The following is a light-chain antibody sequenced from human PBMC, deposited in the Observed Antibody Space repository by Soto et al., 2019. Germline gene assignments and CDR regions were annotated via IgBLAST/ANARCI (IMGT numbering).Light chain of an antibody. Sequence: EIVLTQSPGTLSLSPGERATLSCRASQSVTSPFLAWYQQKPGQPLRLLIYSTSGRATGIPDRFSGSGSGTDSNPTNSSLEPEDSAVYYCQQYGSSPRTFGQGTKVEV. CDR3: QQYGSSPRT. CDR2: STS. V-gene: IGKV3-20*01. CDR1: QSVTSPF. J-gene: IGKJ1*01.